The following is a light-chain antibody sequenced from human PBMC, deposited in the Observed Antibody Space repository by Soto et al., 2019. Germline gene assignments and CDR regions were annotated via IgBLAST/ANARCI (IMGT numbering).Light chain of an antibody. V-gene: IGKV1-5*01. J-gene: IGKJ1*01. Sequence: DIQMTQSPSTLSASVGSRVTISCRASHSIGPWLAWYQQKPGKAPTLLIYHASSLESGVPSRFSGNGSGTEFTLTISSLQPDDVATYYCQQYNTYSSFGQGTKVDTK. CDR2: HAS. CDR3: QQYNTYSS. CDR1: HSIGPW.